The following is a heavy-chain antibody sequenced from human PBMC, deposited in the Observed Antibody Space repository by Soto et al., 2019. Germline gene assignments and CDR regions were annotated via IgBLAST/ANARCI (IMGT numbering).Heavy chain of an antibody. V-gene: IGHV3-7*01. CDR1: GFTFSSFW. D-gene: IGHD3-3*01. CDR3: IRGTLNPGLDY. CDR2: IKEDGSQK. J-gene: IGHJ4*02. Sequence: GSLRLSCAASGFTFSSFWMNWVRQAPGKGLEWVANIKEDGSQKTYVDSVKGRFTISRDNAKNSVYLQMNSLRVEDTAVYYCIRGTLNPGLDYWGQGNLVTVSS.